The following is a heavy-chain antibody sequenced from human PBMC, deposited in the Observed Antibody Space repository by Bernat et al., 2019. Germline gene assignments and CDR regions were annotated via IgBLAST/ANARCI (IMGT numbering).Heavy chain of an antibody. V-gene: IGHV4-39*01. D-gene: IGHD3-3*01. CDR2: IYYSGST. CDR1: GGSISSSSYY. Sequence: QLQLQESGPGLVKPSETLSLTCTVSGGSISSSSYYWGWIRQPPGKGLEWIGSIYYSGSTYYNPSLKSRVTISVDTSKNQFSLKLSSVTAADTAVYYCARQQTPCDFWSGYYGEAFDYWGQGTLVTVSS. CDR3: ARQQTPCDFWSGYYGEAFDY. J-gene: IGHJ4*02.